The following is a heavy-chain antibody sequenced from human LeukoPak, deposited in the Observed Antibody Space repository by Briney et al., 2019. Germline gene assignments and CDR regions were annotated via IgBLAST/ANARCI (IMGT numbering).Heavy chain of an antibody. CDR3: ARKRCTGDCYLFDP. CDR1: GYIFSTYG. CDR2: INTNNGNT. Sequence: ASVKVSCKASGYIFSTYGLMWVRQAPGQGLEWMGWINTNNGNTNYAQTFQGRVTMTTDTSTSTGYMELGSLRSDDTAVYYCARKRCTGDCYLFDPWGQGTLVTVPA. D-gene: IGHD2-21*02. J-gene: IGHJ5*02. V-gene: IGHV1-18*01.